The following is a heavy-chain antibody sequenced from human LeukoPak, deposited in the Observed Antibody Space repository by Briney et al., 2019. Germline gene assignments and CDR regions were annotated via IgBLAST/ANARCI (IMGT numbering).Heavy chain of an antibody. V-gene: IGHV1-8*01. CDR2: MNPNSGNT. D-gene: IGHD7-27*01. CDR1: GYTFTSYD. Sequence: ASVKVSCKASGYTFTSYDINWVRQATGQGLEWMGWMNPNSGNTGYAQKFQVRVTMTRNTSISTVYMELSNLRAEDTAVYYCARGPRNWGFDYLGQGTLVTVSS. CDR3: ARGPRNWGFDY. J-gene: IGHJ4*02.